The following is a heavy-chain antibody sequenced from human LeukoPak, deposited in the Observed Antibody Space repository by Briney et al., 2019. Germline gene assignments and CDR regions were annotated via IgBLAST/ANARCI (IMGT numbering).Heavy chain of an antibody. D-gene: IGHD6-6*01. CDR2: IYYRGXT. V-gene: IGHV4-59*01. CDR1: GGSISSYY. CDR3: ARSPEYSPNWFDP. Sequence: SETLSLTCTVSGGSISSYYWSWIRQPPGKGLEWIGYIYYRGXTNYXXXLKXXVTISVDTSKNQFSLKLSSVTAADTAVYYCARSPEYSPNWFDPWGQGTLVTVSS. J-gene: IGHJ5*02.